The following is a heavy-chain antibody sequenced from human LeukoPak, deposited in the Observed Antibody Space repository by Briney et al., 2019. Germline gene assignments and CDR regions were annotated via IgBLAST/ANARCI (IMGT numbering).Heavy chain of an antibody. Sequence: PGGSLRLSCEASGFIFSAYAMTWVRQAPGKGLEWVSSISGGGGLTYYADSVKGRFTISRENSKNTLYLQVNSLRAEDTAKYYCAKDATSSWSAPFDYWGQGTLVTVSS. CDR2: ISGGGGLT. CDR3: AKDATSSWSAPFDY. CDR1: GFIFSAYA. V-gene: IGHV3-23*01. J-gene: IGHJ4*02. D-gene: IGHD6-13*01.